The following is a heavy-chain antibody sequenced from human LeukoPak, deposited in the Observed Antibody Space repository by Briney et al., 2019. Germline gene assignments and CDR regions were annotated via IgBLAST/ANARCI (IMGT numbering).Heavy chain of an antibody. CDR1: GFTFSNYG. CDR3: AKPPDCSGGSCYYYGMDV. V-gene: IGHV3-23*01. J-gene: IGHJ6*02. D-gene: IGHD2-15*01. Sequence: GGSLRLSCAASGFTFSNYGMSWVRQAPGKGLEWVSAISATGGSTYYADSVKGRFIISRDNSKNTLYLQMNSLRAEDTAVYYCAKPPDCSGGSCYYYGMDVWGQGTTVTVSS. CDR2: ISATGGST.